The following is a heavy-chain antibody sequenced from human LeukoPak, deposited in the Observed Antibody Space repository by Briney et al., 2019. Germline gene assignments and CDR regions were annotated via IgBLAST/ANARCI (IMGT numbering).Heavy chain of an antibody. CDR2: ISSSGST. D-gene: IGHD2-2*01. CDR3: ARDRGIVVVPWFDP. J-gene: IGHJ5*02. V-gene: IGHV4-61*02. CDR1: GDSISSGDYY. Sequence: SETLSLTCTVSGDSISSGDYYWSWIRQPAGKGLEWIGRISSSGSTNYNPSLKSRVTISVDTSKNQFSLKLSSVTAADTAVYYCARDRGIVVVPWFDPWGQGTLVTVSS.